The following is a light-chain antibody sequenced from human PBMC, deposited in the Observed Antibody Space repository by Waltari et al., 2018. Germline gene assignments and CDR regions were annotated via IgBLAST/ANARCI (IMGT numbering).Light chain of an antibody. V-gene: IGKV1-27*01. CDR2: GAS. CDR3: QQDYTTPLT. J-gene: IGKJ4*01. Sequence: IQMTQSPSSLSASVGHRITVTCRATQGINKDLSWYQQKPGKAPTLLIYGASSLQTGVSSRFSGSGSGTDFTLTISSLQPEDVATYYCQQDYTTPLTFGGGTKVEIK. CDR1: QGINKD.